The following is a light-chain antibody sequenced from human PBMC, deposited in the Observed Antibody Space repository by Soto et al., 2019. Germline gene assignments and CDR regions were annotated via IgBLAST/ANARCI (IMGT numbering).Light chain of an antibody. V-gene: IGKV1-27*01. CDR3: HSYNSIPRA. J-gene: IGKJ1*01. CDR1: HGISES. CDR2: GAS. Sequence: DIQMAQFPASLSASMGDRVTITCAAAHGISESLAWNERRAGNAPNLLNYGASILQPAGPSRLSGSGSGTHFTLTISSLQTEDDATYYCHSYNSIPRAFGQGTTVEIK.